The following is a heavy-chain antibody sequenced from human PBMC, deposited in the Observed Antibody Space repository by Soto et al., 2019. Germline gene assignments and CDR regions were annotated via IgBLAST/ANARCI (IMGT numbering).Heavy chain of an antibody. Sequence: EVQLLESGGGLVQPGGSLRLSCVASGVTFTTNAMDWVRQAPGKGLEWVSFISGDDGSGNYADSVKGRFTISRDNSKNTLYLQVNSLRAEDTAIYYCVKEASGWKSRGSFDLWGRGTMVTVSS. V-gene: IGHV3-23*01. D-gene: IGHD6-19*01. CDR3: VKEASGWKSRGSFDL. CDR2: ISGDDGSG. CDR1: GVTFTTNA. J-gene: IGHJ3*01.